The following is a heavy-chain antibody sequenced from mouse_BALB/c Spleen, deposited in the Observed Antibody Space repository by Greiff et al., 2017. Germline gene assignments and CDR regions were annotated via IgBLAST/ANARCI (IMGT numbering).Heavy chain of an antibody. CDR1: GFTFSSYT. J-gene: IGHJ4*01. CDR2: ISNGGGST. V-gene: IGHV5-12-2*01. D-gene: IGHD2-3*01. Sequence: EVMLVESGGGLVQPGGSLKLSCAASGFTFSSYTMSWVRQTPEKRLEWVAYISNGGGSTYYPDTVKGRFTISRDNAKNTLYLQMSSLKSEDTAMYYCARRGYYEGDYAMDYWGQGTSVTVSS. CDR3: ARRGYYEGDYAMDY.